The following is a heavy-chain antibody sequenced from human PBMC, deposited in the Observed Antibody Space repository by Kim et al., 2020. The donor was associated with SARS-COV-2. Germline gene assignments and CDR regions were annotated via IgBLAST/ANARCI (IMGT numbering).Heavy chain of an antibody. Sequence: GGSLRLSCAASEFTFNSYTMAWVRQAPGQGLEWVAAISGSGGSTYYADSVKGRFTISRDNSKNTLYLQTSSLRAEDTAVYYCAKEGGLGHFDYWGQGTLVTVSA. V-gene: IGHV3-23*01. CDR2: ISGSGGST. CDR1: EFTFNSYT. J-gene: IGHJ4*02. CDR3: AKEGGLGHFDY. D-gene: IGHD3-16*01.